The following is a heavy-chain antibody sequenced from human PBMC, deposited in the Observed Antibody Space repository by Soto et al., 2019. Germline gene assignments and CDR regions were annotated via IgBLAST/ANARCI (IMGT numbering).Heavy chain of an antibody. Sequence: QVQLMQSGADVKKPGASVKVSCKASGDTFTDYYIHWVRQAPGQGLEWMGTVNPSGGHTTYAQHFLGRVTMTRDTSTSKLYMELTSLTSDDTALYYGARGGHVVGVTAAVDYWGQGTLVTVSS. CDR2: VNPSGGHT. CDR3: ARGGHVVGVTAAVDY. D-gene: IGHD2-21*02. CDR1: GDTFTDYY. J-gene: IGHJ4*02. V-gene: IGHV1-46*01.